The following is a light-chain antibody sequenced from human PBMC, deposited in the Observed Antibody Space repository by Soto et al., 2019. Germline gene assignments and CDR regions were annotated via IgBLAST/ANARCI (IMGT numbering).Light chain of an antibody. J-gene: IGKJ2*01. V-gene: IGKV3-11*01. CDR2: DIF. CDR3: QQRSDWPYT. Sequence: EIVLTQSPATLSLSPGERATLSCRASQRISSYLAWYQQKPGQAPRLLIYDIFNRATGTPDRFSGSGSGTGFSLTISSLEPEDFAVYYCQQRSDWPYTFGQGTKLEIK. CDR1: QRISSY.